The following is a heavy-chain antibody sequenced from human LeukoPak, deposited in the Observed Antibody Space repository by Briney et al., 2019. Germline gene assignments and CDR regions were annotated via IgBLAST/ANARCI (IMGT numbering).Heavy chain of an antibody. Sequence: GGSLRLSCAASGFTFSSYEMNWVRQAPGKGLEWVSYISSSGSTIYYADSAKGRFTISRDNAKNSLYLQMNSLRAEDTAVYYCARDYELIDPWGQGTLVTVSS. CDR2: ISSSGSTI. CDR3: ARDYELIDP. V-gene: IGHV3-48*03. CDR1: GFTFSSYE. J-gene: IGHJ5*02. D-gene: IGHD3-3*01.